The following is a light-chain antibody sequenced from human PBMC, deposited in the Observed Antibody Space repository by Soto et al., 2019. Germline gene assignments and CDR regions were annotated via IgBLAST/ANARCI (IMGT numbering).Light chain of an antibody. V-gene: IGKV3-15*01. Sequence: EIVMTQSPATLSVSPGERATLSCSASQSVSSNLAWYQQKPGQAPGLLIYGTSTRATGVPARLSGSGSGTEFTLTIRSLQSEDFAVYSCQQYKNWSRTFGQGTKVEI. J-gene: IGKJ1*01. CDR2: GTS. CDR1: QSVSSN. CDR3: QQYKNWSRT.